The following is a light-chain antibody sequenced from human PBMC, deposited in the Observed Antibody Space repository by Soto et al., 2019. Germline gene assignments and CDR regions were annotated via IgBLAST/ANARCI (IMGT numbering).Light chain of an antibody. CDR3: QQRNNWPIT. CDR1: QSVSSN. CDR2: DAS. Sequence: EIVMTQSPATRSVSPGERATLSCRAIQSVSSNLAWYQQKPGQAPRLLIYDASNRATGIPVRFSGSGSGTDFTLTISSLEPEDFALYYCQQRNNWPITFGQGTRLEIK. J-gene: IGKJ5*01. V-gene: IGKV3-11*01.